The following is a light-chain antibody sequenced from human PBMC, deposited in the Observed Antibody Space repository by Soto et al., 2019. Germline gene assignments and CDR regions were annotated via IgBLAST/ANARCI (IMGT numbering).Light chain of an antibody. Sequence: QLVLTQSPSASASLGASVKLTCTLSSGHSSYAIAWHQQQPEKGPRYLMKLNSDGSHSKGDGIHDRFSGSSSVAERYLTISSLQSVDEADYYCQTWGTVVFGGGTKLTVL. CDR2: LNSDGSH. CDR3: QTWGTVV. CDR1: SGHSSYA. V-gene: IGLV4-69*01. J-gene: IGLJ2*01.